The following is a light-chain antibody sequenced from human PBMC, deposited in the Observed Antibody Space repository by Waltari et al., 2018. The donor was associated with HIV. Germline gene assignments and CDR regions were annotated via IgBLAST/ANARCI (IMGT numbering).Light chain of an antibody. CDR1: ALPKKY. V-gene: IGLV3-10*01. Sequence: SYELTQPPSVYVSPGQTARITCPGDALPKKYAYWYQQRSGQAPVLVIYEDNKRPSGIPERFSGSSSGTMATLTISGAQVEDEADYSCFSTDSSGNHRVFGGGTKLTVL. J-gene: IGLJ3*02. CDR2: EDN. CDR3: FSTDSSGNHRV.